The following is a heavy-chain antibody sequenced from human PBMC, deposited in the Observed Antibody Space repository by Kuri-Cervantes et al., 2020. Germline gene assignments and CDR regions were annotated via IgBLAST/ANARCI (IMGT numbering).Heavy chain of an antibody. V-gene: IGHV3-48*02. J-gene: IGHJ4*02. CDR1: GDPISSNN. CDR2: ITSRSSPI. Sequence: GGSLRLSCVVSGDPISSNNWWSWVRQAPGKGLEWISYITSRSSPIYYADSVKGRFTISRDNAKNSLYLQMNSLRDEDTAVYYCARNLVGAANFDYWGQGTLVTVSS. CDR3: ARNLVGAANFDY. D-gene: IGHD1-26*01.